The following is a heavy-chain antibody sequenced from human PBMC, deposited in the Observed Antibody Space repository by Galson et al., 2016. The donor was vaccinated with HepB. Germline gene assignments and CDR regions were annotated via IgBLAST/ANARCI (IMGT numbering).Heavy chain of an antibody. CDR3: ARDSRAYSCDS. V-gene: IGHV1-46*01. J-gene: IGHJ4*02. D-gene: IGHD5-18*01. Sequence: SVKVSCKASGYYFAGYNLHWVRQAPGQGLEWMGMIIPSSGGTTYAQKFQGRVTMTRDTSTSTGYMELSSLRSEDAAVYYCARDSRAYSCDSWGQGTLVTVSS. CDR2: IIPSSGGT. CDR1: GYYFAGYN.